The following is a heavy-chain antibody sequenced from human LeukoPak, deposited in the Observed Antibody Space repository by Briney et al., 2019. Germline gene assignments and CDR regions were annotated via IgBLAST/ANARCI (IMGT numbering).Heavy chain of an antibody. Sequence: PSETLSLTCTVSGGSISSSSYYWGWIRQPPGKGLEWIGSIYYSGSTYYNPSLKSRVTISVDTSKNQFSLKLSSVTAADTAVYYCARDDGCSSTSCHEQSDAFDIWGQGTMVTVSS. CDR1: GGSISSSSYY. CDR2: IYYSGST. D-gene: IGHD2-2*01. J-gene: IGHJ3*02. V-gene: IGHV4-39*07. CDR3: ARDDGCSSTSCHEQSDAFDI.